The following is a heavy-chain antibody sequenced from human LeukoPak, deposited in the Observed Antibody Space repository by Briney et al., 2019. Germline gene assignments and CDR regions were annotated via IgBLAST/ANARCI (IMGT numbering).Heavy chain of an antibody. J-gene: IGHJ4*02. CDR3: ARDEPDILTGYYLPYFDY. Sequence: GGSLRLSCAASGFTLSSYSMNWARQGPGKGLEWVSSISSSSSYIYYADSVKGRFTISRDNAKNSLYLQMNSLRAEDTAVYYCARDEPDILTGYYLPYFDYWGQGTLVTVSS. CDR2: ISSSSSYI. D-gene: IGHD3-9*01. V-gene: IGHV3-21*01. CDR1: GFTLSSYS.